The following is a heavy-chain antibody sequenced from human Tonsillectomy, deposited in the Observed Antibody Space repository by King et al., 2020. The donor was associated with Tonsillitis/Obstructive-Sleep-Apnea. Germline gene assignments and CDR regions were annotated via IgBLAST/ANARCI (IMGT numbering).Heavy chain of an antibody. CDR3: ARGGSSTGCFPVEDY. J-gene: IGHJ4*02. CDR2: ISSSSSYI. D-gene: IGHD2-2*01. Sequence: VQLVESGGGLVKPGGSLRLSCAASGFTFSSYSMNWVRQAPGKGLEWVSSISSSSSYIYYADSVKGRFTISRDNAKNSLYLQMNSLRAEDTAVYYCARGGSSTGCFPVEDYWGQGTLVTVSS. CDR1: GFTFSSYS. V-gene: IGHV3-21*01.